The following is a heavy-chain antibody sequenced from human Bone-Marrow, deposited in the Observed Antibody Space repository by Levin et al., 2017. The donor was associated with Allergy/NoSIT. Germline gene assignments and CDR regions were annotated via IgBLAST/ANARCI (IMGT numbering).Heavy chain of an antibody. CDR1: GYSISSGYY. D-gene: IGHD2-2*01. V-gene: IGHV4-38-2*01. J-gene: IGHJ4*02. Sequence: SETLSLTCAVSGYSISSGYYWGWIRQPPGKGLEWIGSIYHSGSTYYNPSLKSRVTISVDTSKNQFSLKLSSVTAADTAVYYCARAVEVPAATHPLDYWGQGTLVTVSS. CDR3: ARAVEVPAATHPLDY. CDR2: IYHSGST.